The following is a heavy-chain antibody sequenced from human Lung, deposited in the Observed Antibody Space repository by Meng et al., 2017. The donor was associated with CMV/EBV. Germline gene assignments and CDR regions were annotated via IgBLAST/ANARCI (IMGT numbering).Heavy chain of an antibody. Sequence: LXCTVSGGSISSSSYYWGWIRQPPGKGLEWIGSIYYSGSTYYNPSLKSRVTISVDTSKNQFSLKLSSVTAADTAVYYCARPIYSSSSFDYWGQGPLVTVSS. D-gene: IGHD6-6*01. CDR3: ARPIYSSSSFDY. CDR2: IYYSGST. V-gene: IGHV4-39*01. CDR1: GGSISSSSYY. J-gene: IGHJ4*02.